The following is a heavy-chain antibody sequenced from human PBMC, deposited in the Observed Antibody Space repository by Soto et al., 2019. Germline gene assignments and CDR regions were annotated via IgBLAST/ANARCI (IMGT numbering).Heavy chain of an antibody. V-gene: IGHV4-59*01. CDR1: GGSISSYY. CDR3: ARDSYDSSGYYYGALDNWFDP. Sequence: PSETLSLTCTVSGGSISSYYWSWIRQPPGKGLEWIGYTYYSGSTNYNPSLKSRVTISVDTSKNQFSLKLSSVTAADTAVYYCARDSYDSSGYYYGALDNWFDPWGQGTLVTVSS. J-gene: IGHJ5*02. D-gene: IGHD3-22*01. CDR2: TYYSGST.